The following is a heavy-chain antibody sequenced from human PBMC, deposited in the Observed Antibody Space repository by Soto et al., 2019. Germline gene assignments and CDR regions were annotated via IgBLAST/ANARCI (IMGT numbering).Heavy chain of an antibody. J-gene: IGHJ4*02. D-gene: IGHD1-26*01. CDR1: GFTFSDHY. Sequence: EVQLVESGGGLVQPGGSLRLSCAASGFTFSDHYVDWVRQAPGKGLEWVARIRNKANSYSTEYAASAKGRFTISRDDSKNLGYLQMSSLKTEDTAVYYCARTRLGSYDLKYFDDWGQGTLVTVSS. V-gene: IGHV3-72*01. CDR3: ARTRLGSYDLKYFDD. CDR2: IRNKANSYST.